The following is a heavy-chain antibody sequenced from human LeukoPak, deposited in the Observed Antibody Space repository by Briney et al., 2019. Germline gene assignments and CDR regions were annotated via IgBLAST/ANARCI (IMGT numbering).Heavy chain of an antibody. CDR2: IYYSGST. Sequence: SETLSLTCTVSGGSVSSGSYYWSWIRQPPGKGLEWIGYIYYSGSTNYNPSLKCRVTISVDTSKNQFSLKLGSVTAADTAVYYCAASMGVSPDAFDIWGQGTMVTVSS. J-gene: IGHJ3*02. CDR3: AASMGVSPDAFDI. V-gene: IGHV4-61*01. D-gene: IGHD1-26*01. CDR1: GGSVSSGSYY.